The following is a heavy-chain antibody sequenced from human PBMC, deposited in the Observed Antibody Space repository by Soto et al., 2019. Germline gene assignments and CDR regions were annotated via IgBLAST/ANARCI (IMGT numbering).Heavy chain of an antibody. D-gene: IGHD2-2*01. CDR1: GFTFSNAW. V-gene: IGHV3-15*01. CDR2: IKSKTDGGTT. J-gene: IGHJ4*02. CDR3: TTILGYCSSTSCYPDY. Sequence: EVQLVESGGGLVKPGGSLRLSCAASGFTFSNAWMSWVRQAPGKGLEWVGRIKSKTDGGTTDYAAPVKGRFTISRDDSKHTLYLQMNSLKTEDTAVYYCTTILGYCSSTSCYPDYWGQGTLVTVSS.